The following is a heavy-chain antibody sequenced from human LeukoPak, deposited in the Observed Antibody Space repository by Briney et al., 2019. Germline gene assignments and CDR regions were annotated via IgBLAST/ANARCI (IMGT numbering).Heavy chain of an antibody. J-gene: IGHJ4*02. CDR3: ARDHGVRSYYDSSGLDY. Sequence: SETLSLICTVSGGSISSGGYYWSWIRQHPGKGLEWIGYIYYSGSTYYNPSLKSRVTISVDTSKNQFSLKLSSVTAADTAVYYCARDHGVRSYYDSSGLDYWGQGTLVTVSS. CDR2: IYYSGST. CDR1: GGSISSGGYY. D-gene: IGHD3-22*01. V-gene: IGHV4-31*03.